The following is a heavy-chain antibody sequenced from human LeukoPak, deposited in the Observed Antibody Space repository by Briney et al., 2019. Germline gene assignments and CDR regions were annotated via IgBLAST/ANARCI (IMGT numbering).Heavy chain of an antibody. J-gene: IGHJ5*02. CDR3: ARELPDIAAAGELGNWFDP. CDR2: LYHSGST. V-gene: IGHV4-34*01. D-gene: IGHD6-13*01. Sequence: SETRDLTSAAYVGSFCGYHWIFIQQPPEKRPHCIGRLYHSGSTYYNPSLKSRVTISVDTSKNQFSLKLRSVTAADTAVYYCARELPDIAAAGELGNWFDPWGQGTLVTVSS. CDR1: VGSFCGYH.